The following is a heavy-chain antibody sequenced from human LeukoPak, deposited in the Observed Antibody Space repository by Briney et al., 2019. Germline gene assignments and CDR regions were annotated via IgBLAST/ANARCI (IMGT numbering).Heavy chain of an antibody. Sequence: ASVKVSCKASGGTFSSYAISWVRQAPGQGLEWMGRIIPILGIANYAQKFQGRVTITADKSTSTAYMELSSLRSEDTAVYYCARDISPDILTGYYNDYWGQGTLVTVSS. V-gene: IGHV1-69*04. J-gene: IGHJ4*02. CDR2: IIPILGIA. CDR1: GGTFSSYA. D-gene: IGHD3-9*01. CDR3: ARDISPDILTGYYNDY.